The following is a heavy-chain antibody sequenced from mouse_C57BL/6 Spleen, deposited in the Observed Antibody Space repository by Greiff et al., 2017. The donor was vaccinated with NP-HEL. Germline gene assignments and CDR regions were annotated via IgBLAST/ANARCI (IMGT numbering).Heavy chain of an antibody. D-gene: IGHD2-2*01. CDR2: IYPGDGDT. V-gene: IGHV1-82*01. Sequence: QVQLQQSGPELVKPGASVKISCKASGYAFSSSWMNWVKQRPGTGLEWIGRIYPGDGDTNYNGKFKGKATLTADKSSSTAYMQLSSLTSEDSAVYCCARSDGYDGRGFAYWGQGTLVTVSA. CDR3: ARSDGYDGRGFAY. J-gene: IGHJ3*01. CDR1: GYAFSSSW.